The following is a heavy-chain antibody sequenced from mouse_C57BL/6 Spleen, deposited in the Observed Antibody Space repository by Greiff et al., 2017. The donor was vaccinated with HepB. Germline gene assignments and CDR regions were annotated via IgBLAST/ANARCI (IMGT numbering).Heavy chain of an antibody. V-gene: IGHV6-3*01. Sequence: EVQRVESGGGLVQPGGSMKLSCVASGFTFSNYWMNWVRQSPEKGLEWVAQIRLKSDNYATHYAESVKGRFTISRDDSKSSVYLQMNNLRAEDTGIYYCTGVDYYGKGAMDYWGQGTSVTVSS. D-gene: IGHD1-1*01. CDR3: TGVDYYGKGAMDY. CDR1: GFTFSNYW. CDR2: IRLKSDNYAT. J-gene: IGHJ4*01.